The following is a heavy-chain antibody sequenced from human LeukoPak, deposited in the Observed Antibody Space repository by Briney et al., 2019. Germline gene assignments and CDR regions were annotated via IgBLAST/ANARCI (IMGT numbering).Heavy chain of an antibody. Sequence: SETLSLTCTVSGGSISSSRYYWGWIRQPPGKGLEWIGSIYYSGNTYYNPSLKSRVTISVDTSKNQFSLKLSSVTAADTAIYYCARESYYDSSGYSHDAFDIWGQGTMVTVSS. J-gene: IGHJ3*02. CDR1: GGSISSSRYY. CDR2: IYYSGNT. V-gene: IGHV4-39*07. D-gene: IGHD3-22*01. CDR3: ARESYYDSSGYSHDAFDI.